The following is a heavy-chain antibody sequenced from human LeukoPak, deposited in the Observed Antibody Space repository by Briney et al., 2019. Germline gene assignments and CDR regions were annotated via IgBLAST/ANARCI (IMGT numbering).Heavy chain of an antibody. CDR3: ARLPQQLVRPXXXXYYYMXV. D-gene: IGHD6-13*01. J-gene: IGHJ6*03. CDR1: GGSFSGYY. V-gene: IGHV4-34*01. Sequence: PSETLSLTCAVYGGSFSGYYWSWIRQPPGKGLEWIGEINHSGSTNYNPSLKSRVTISVDTSKNQFSLKLSSVTAADTAVYYCARLPQQLVRPXXXXYYYMXVWGKGTT. CDR2: INHSGST.